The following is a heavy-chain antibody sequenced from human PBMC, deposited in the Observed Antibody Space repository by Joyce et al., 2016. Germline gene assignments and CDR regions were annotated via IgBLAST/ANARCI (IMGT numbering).Heavy chain of an antibody. V-gene: IGHV3-53*01. CDR2: IYSGGDT. CDR3: ARVPGFH. CDR1: GFTVSNNY. J-gene: IGHJ4*02. Sequence: EVQLVESGGGLIQPGGSLGLSWAASGFTVSNNYMTWVRQAPGKGLEWVSFIYSGGDTYYADSVKGRFTISRDKNTLYLQMNSLRVEDTAVYYCARVPGFHWGQGTLVTVSS.